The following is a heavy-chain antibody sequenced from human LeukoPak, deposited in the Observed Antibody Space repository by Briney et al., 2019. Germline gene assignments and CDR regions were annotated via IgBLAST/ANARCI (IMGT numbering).Heavy chain of an antibody. J-gene: IGHJ3*02. CDR1: GFTFSDYY. D-gene: IGHD3-3*01. CDR3: AKVPVFSLTISEVVTDDAFDI. Sequence: PGGSLRLSCAASGFTFSDYYMSWIRQAPGKGLEWVSYISSSGSTIYYADSVKGRFTISRDNSKNTLYLQMNSLRAEDTAVYYCAKVPVFSLTISEVVTDDAFDIWGQGTIVTVSS. CDR2: ISSSGSTI. V-gene: IGHV3-11*01.